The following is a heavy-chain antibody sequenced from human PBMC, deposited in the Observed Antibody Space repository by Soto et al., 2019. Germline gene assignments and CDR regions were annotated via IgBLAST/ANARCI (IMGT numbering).Heavy chain of an antibody. Sequence: GESLKISCKGSGYNFTNYWIGWVRQMPGKGLEWMGMIDPSDSDTNYSPSFQGHVTISADRSISTAYLQWSSLKASDNAMYYCARLFFSIYGMDVWGQGTTVTVSS. D-gene: IGHD3-10*01. CDR1: GYNFTNYW. CDR2: IDPSDSDT. J-gene: IGHJ6*02. V-gene: IGHV5-10-1*01. CDR3: ARLFFSIYGMDV.